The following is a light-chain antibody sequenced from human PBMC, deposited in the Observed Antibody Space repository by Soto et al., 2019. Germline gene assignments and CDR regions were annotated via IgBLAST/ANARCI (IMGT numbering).Light chain of an antibody. CDR1: QTITSC. J-gene: IGKJ1*01. CDR2: DAS. Sequence: DIQMTQCPSTLSASLGDMFTITGGASQTITSCMAWYQQKPGKPPKLLIYDASTLATGVPSRFSGSRSGTEFTLTISSLQPDDFATYYCQQYNSYSRTFGQGTKVDI. V-gene: IGKV1-5*01. CDR3: QQYNSYSRT.